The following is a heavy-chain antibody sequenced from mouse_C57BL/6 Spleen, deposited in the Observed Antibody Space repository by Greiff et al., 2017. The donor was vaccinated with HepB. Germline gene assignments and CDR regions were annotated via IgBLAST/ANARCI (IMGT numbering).Heavy chain of an antibody. V-gene: IGHV1-15*01. J-gene: IGHJ4*01. Sequence: QVQLKESGAELVRPGASVTLSCKASGYTFTDYEMHWVKQTPVHGLEWIGAIDPETGGTTYNQKFKGKAILTADKSSSTAYMELRSLTSEDSAVYDCTRGGYYAMDCWGQGTSVTV. CDR3: TRGGYYAMDC. CDR1: GYTFTDYE. CDR2: IDPETGGT.